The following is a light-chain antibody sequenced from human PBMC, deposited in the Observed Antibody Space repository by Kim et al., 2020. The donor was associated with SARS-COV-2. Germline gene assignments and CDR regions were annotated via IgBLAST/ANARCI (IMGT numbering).Light chain of an antibody. CDR3: HSRDSSGNHLV. CDR2: GKN. CDR1: SLRTYY. V-gene: IGLV3-19*01. J-gene: IGLJ3*02. Sequence: SSELTQDPAVSVALGQTVRITCQGDSLRTYYASWYQQKPGQAPVLVIYGKNNRPSGIPDRFSGSSSGNTASLTITGTQAEDEADYYCHSRDSSGNHLVFG.